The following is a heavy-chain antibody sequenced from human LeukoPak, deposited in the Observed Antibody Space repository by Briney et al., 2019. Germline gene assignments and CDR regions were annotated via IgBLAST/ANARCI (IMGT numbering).Heavy chain of an antibody. D-gene: IGHD6-13*01. Sequence: SVKVSCKASGYTFTSYYMHWVRQAPGQGLEWMGIINPSGGSTSYAQKFQGRVTMTRDTSTSTAYMELSSLRSEDTAVYYCARDQRYLSSSWTRPRGMDVWGQGTTVTVSS. CDR1: GYTFTSYY. V-gene: IGHV1-46*01. CDR3: ARDQRYLSSSWTRPRGMDV. J-gene: IGHJ6*02. CDR2: INPSGGST.